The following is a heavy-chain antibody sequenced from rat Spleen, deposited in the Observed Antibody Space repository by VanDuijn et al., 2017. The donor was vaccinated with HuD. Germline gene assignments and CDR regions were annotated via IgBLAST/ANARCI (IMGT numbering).Heavy chain of an antibody. CDR1: GFTFSDYN. V-gene: IGHV5-7*01. Sequence: EVQLVESGGGLVQPGRSLKLSCAASGFTFSDYNMAWVRQAPKKGLEWVATISYDGSSTYYRDSVKGRFTISRDNAKSTLYLQMDSLRSEDTATYYCARYYYVYWYFDFWGPGTMVTVSS. CDR2: ISYDGSST. CDR3: ARYYYVYWYFDF. J-gene: IGHJ1*01. D-gene: IGHD1-1*01.